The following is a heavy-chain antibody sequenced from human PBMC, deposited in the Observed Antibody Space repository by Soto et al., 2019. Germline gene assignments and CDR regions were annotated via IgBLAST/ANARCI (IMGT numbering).Heavy chain of an antibody. CDR2: VFHTGNT. V-gene: IGHV4-59*01. Sequence: QVLLQESSPRQVKPSETLSLTCNVSGGTMNNYYGSWIRQPPGKGLEWLGSVFHTGNTYYSPSLKSRVTLSVETSKKQFSLNLRSVTAADTAVYYCARSLTLTRFDFWGRGTQVTVS. J-gene: IGHJ4*02. CDR1: GGTMNNYY. CDR3: ARSLTLTRFDF.